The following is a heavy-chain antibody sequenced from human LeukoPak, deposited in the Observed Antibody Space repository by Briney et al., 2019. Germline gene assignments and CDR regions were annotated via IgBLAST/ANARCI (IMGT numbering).Heavy chain of an antibody. D-gene: IGHD3-3*01. Sequence: GGSLRLSCAASGFTFSSYGMHWVRQAPGKGLEWVAVISYDGSNKYYADSVKGRFTISRDNSKNTLYLQMNSLRAEDTAVYYCASSPLQSTYYDFWSGYSRGYYFDYWGQGTLVTVSS. V-gene: IGHV3-30*03. J-gene: IGHJ4*02. CDR2: ISYDGSNK. CDR3: ASSPLQSTYYDFWSGYSRGYYFDY. CDR1: GFTFSSYG.